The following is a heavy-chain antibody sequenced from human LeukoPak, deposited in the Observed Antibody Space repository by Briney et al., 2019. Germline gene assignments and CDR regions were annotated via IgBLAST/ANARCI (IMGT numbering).Heavy chain of an antibody. Sequence: PSETLSLTCTVSGGSINTYYGSWIRQPPGKGLEWIGYIYYSGSTKYNPSLERRISISVDTSKNQFSLRLSSVTAADTAVYYCARGSGSSWRYYFDYWAREPWSPSPQ. J-gene: IGHJ4*02. CDR3: ARGSGSSWRYYFDY. V-gene: IGHV4-59*01. CDR1: GGSINTYY. D-gene: IGHD6-13*01. CDR2: IYYSGST.